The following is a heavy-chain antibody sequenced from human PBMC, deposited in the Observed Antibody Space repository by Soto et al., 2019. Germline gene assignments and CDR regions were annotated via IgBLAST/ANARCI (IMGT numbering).Heavy chain of an antibody. J-gene: IGHJ6*02. CDR3: AGAIQIERGERRYYYYYYGMDV. CDR1: GGSVTSYH. CDR2: TSYTGNT. Sequence: SETLSLTCFVSGGSVTSYHWSWIRQFPGKGLEWIAYTSYTGNTNYNPSLQSRVTISLDTSKNQLSLKLTSMTAADTAVYYCAGAIQIERGERRYYYYYYGMDVWGQGTTVTVSS. V-gene: IGHV4-59*02. D-gene: IGHD1-1*01.